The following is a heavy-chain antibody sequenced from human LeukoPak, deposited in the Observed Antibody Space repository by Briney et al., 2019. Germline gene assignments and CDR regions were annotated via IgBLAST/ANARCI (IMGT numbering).Heavy chain of an antibody. Sequence: PGGSLRLSCAASGFTFSSYAMNWVRQAPGKGLEWVSIITGSGGSTYYADSVKGRFTISRDNSKNTLYLQVNSLRAEDTAIYYRAKSSLKYYFDSWGQGTLVTVSS. V-gene: IGHV3-23*01. CDR2: ITGSGGST. J-gene: IGHJ4*02. D-gene: IGHD6-6*01. CDR3: AKSSLKYYFDS. CDR1: GFTFSSYA.